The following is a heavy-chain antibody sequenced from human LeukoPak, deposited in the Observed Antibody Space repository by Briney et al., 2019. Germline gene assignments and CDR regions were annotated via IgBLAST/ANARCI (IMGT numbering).Heavy chain of an antibody. D-gene: IGHD3-10*01. Sequence: GGSLRLSCAASGSTFSRYWMHWVRQAPGKGLVWVSRVKSDGGDTIYADSVKGRFTISRDSAKNTLYLQMDSLRAEDTAVYYCTTGIGNYYYYWGQGTLVTVAS. CDR1: GSTFSRYW. CDR2: VKSDGGDT. V-gene: IGHV3-74*01. CDR3: TTGIGNYYYY. J-gene: IGHJ4*02.